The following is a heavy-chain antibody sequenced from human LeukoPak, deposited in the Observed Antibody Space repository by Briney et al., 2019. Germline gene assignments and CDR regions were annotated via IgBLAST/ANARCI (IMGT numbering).Heavy chain of an antibody. CDR1: GGTFSSYA. V-gene: IGHV1-69*04. CDR3: ARSPDYGDVHFDY. CDR2: IIPILGIA. J-gene: IGHJ4*02. D-gene: IGHD4-17*01. Sequence: ASVKVSCKASGGTFSSYAISWVRQAPGQGLEWMGRIIPILGIANYAQKFQGRVTITADKSTSTAYMELSSLRPEVTAVYYCARSPDYGDVHFDYWGQGTLVTVSS.